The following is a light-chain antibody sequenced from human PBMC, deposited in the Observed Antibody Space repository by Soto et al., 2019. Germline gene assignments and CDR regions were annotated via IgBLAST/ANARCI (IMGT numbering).Light chain of an antibody. CDR1: QDISNY. CDR2: DAS. V-gene: IGKV1-33*01. J-gene: IGKJ2*01. Sequence: DIQMTQSPSSLSASVGDRVTITCQASQDISNYLNWYQQKPGKAPKLLIYDASNLETGVPSRFSGSGSGTDFTFTISSLQPEDIAVYYCHQYDNTPQTFGQGTKVDIK. CDR3: HQYDNTPQT.